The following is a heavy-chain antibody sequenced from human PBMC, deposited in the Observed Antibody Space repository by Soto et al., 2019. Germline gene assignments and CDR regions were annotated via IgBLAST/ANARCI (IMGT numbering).Heavy chain of an antibody. J-gene: IGHJ4*02. CDR3: AREGFSGSYLAY. CDR2: SVPLFTTA. D-gene: IGHD1-26*01. Sequence: GASVKVSCKASGGTLGSYGITWVRQAPGQGLEWMGGSVPLFTTANYAQKFQGRVTITADKSTSTVYMELSSLRSDDTAVYYCAREGFSGSYLAYWGQGTLVTVSS. V-gene: IGHV1-69*06. CDR1: GGTLGSYG.